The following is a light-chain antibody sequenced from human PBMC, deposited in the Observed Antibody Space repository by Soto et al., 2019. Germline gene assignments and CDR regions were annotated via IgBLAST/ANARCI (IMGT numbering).Light chain of an antibody. CDR1: QSVSSSY. Sequence: EVVLTQSPGTLSLSPGERATLPCRASQSVSSSYLAWYQQKPGQAPRLLIYGASSRATGIPDRFSGSGSGTDFTLTISRLEPEDFASYYCQQYHTYYTFGQGTRVESK. J-gene: IGKJ2*01. CDR2: GAS. V-gene: IGKV3-20*01. CDR3: QQYHTYYT.